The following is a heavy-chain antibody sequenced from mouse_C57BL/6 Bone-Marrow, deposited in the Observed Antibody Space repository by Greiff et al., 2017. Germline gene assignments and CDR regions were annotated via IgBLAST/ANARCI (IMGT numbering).Heavy chain of an antibody. CDR2: ISSGSSTI. J-gene: IGHJ2*01. CDR3: AKTVVADFDY. V-gene: IGHV5-17*01. D-gene: IGHD1-1*01. Sequence: EVKLMESGGGLVKPGGSLKLSCAASGFTFSDYGMHWVRQAPEKGLEWVAYISSGSSTIYYADTVKGRFTISRDNAKNTPFLQLTSLRSEDTAMYYCAKTVVADFDYWGQGTTLTVSS. CDR1: GFTFSDYG.